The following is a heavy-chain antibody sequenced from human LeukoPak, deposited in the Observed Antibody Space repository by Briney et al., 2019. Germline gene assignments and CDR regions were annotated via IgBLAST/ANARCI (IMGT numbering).Heavy chain of an antibody. D-gene: IGHD6-19*01. CDR3: ARDSSGTLSGGGWFDP. CDR1: GGSISSYY. Sequence: SETLSLTCTVSGGSISSYYWSWIRQPPGKGLEWIGYIYYSGATYYTPSLKSRVTISVGTSKNQFSLNLTSVTAADTAVYYCARDSSGTLSGGGWFDPWGQGTLVTVSS. J-gene: IGHJ5*02. CDR2: IYYSGAT. V-gene: IGHV4-59*12.